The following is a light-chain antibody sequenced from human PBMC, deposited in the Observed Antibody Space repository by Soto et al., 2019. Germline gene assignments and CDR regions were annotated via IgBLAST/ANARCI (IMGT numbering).Light chain of an antibody. CDR2: DVS. CDR3: CSYAGSYTL. Sequence: QSALTQPRSVSGSPGQSVTISCTGTSSDVGGYNFVSWYQQHPGKVPKLMIYDVSQRPSGVPDRFSGSKSGNTASLTISGLQAEDEADYYCCSYAGSYTLFGGGTQLTVL. J-gene: IGLJ2*01. V-gene: IGLV2-11*01. CDR1: SSDVGGYNF.